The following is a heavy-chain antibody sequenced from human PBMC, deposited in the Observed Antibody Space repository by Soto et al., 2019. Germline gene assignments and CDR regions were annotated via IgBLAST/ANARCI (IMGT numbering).Heavy chain of an antibody. Sequence: QLQLQESGSGLVKPSQTLSLTCAVSGGSISSGGYSWSWIRQPPGKGLEWIGYIYHSGSTYYNPSHKSRVTTSVGRSKNQFSLKLSSVTAADTAVHYCASAGGLGAVAADYWGQGTLVTVSS. D-gene: IGHD6-19*01. CDR2: IYHSGST. V-gene: IGHV4-30-2*01. CDR1: GGSISSGGYS. CDR3: ASAGGLGAVAADY. J-gene: IGHJ4*02.